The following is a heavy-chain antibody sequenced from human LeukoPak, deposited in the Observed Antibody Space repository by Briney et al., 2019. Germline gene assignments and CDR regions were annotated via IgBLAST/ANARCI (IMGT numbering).Heavy chain of an antibody. V-gene: IGHV3-7*01. Sequence: GGSLRLSCAASGFSFRNYWMGWVRQAPGKGLEWVANTKPDGSAEYYADSVRGRFSTPRDNANNLLYLQMNSLRAEDTAVYYCARDGGLHTNFDYWGQGTLVTVSS. J-gene: IGHJ4*02. CDR3: ARDGGLHTNFDY. D-gene: IGHD2-15*01. CDR2: TKPDGSAE. CDR1: GFSFRNYW.